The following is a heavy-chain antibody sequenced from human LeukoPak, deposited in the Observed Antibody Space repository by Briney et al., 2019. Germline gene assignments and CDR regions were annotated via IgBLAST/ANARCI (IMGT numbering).Heavy chain of an antibody. V-gene: IGHV1-18*03. D-gene: IGHD2-2*01. CDR2: INPYNGNT. CDR3: AVTSGYCSSTSCSYFDY. Sequence: ASMKVSCKASGYTFTTYGISWVRQAPAQGLEWMGWINPYNGNTNYAQKLQGRVTMTTDTSTSTAYMELRSLRSDDMAVYYCAVTSGYCSSTSCSYFDYWGQGTLVTVSS. CDR1: GYTFTTYG. J-gene: IGHJ4*02.